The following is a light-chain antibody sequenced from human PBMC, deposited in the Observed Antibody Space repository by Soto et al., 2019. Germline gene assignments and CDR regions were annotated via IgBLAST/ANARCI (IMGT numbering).Light chain of an antibody. Sequence: QSALTQPASVSGSPGPSITISCTGTSSDVGGYNFVSWYQQHPGKVPKLMIFDVNRRPSGVSDRFSGSKSGNTASLTISGLQAEDEGDYYCCSYTSSSTHVFGSGTKVTVL. CDR1: SSDVGGYNF. V-gene: IGLV2-14*03. CDR2: DVN. CDR3: CSYTSSSTHV. J-gene: IGLJ1*01.